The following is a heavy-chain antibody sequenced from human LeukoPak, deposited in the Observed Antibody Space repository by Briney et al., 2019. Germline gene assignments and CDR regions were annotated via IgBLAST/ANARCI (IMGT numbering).Heavy chain of an antibody. CDR1: GGSFSGYY. V-gene: IGHV4-34*01. J-gene: IGHJ4*02. CDR3: ARRNGQDIVATFRRRYYFDY. Sequence: ASETLSLTCAVYGGSFSGYYWSWIRQPPGKGLEWIGEINHSGSTNYNPSLKSRVTMSINTSKNQFSLKLSSVTAADTAVYYCARRNGQDIVATFRRRYYFDYWGQGTLVTVSS. D-gene: IGHD5-12*01. CDR2: INHSGST.